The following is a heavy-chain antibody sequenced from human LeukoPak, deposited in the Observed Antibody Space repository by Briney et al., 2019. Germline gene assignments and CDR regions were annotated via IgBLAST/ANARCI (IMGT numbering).Heavy chain of an antibody. J-gene: IGHJ4*02. V-gene: IGHV3-23*01. D-gene: IGHD3-10*01. CDR1: GFTFSSYA. CDR3: ARAGSGLLPFDY. Sequence: GGSLRLSCAAPGFTFSSYAMNWVRQAPGKGLEWVSAISGSGDNTYYADSVKGRFTISRDNSKNTLYLQMNSLRAEDTAVYYCARAGSGLLPFDYWGQGTLVTVSS. CDR2: ISGSGDNT.